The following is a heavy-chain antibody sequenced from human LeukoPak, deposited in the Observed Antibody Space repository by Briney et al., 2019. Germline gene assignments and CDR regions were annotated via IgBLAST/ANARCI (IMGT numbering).Heavy chain of an antibody. J-gene: IGHJ6*02. CDR1: GGSFSGYY. CDR2: INHSGST. CDR3: ARPRRTYYYDSSGLDV. Sequence: SETLSLTCAVYGGSFSGYYWSWIRQPPGKGLEWIGEINHSGSTNYSPSLKSRVTISVDTSKNQFSLKLSSVTAADTAVYYCARPRRTYYYDSSGLDVWGQGTTVTVSS. D-gene: IGHD3-22*01. V-gene: IGHV4-34*01.